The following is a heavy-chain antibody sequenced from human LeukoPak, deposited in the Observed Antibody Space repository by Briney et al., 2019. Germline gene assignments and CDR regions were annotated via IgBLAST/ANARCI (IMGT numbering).Heavy chain of an antibody. CDR1: GFTFSSYW. CDR2: INSDGSST. Sequence: GGSLRLSCAASGFTFSSYWMHWVRQAPGKGLVWVSRINSDGSSTSYADSVKGRFTISGDNAKNTLYLQMNSLRAEDAAVYYCARVMDYYDSSGYSHWGQGTLVTVSS. J-gene: IGHJ4*02. V-gene: IGHV3-74*01. D-gene: IGHD3-22*01. CDR3: ARVMDYYDSSGYSH.